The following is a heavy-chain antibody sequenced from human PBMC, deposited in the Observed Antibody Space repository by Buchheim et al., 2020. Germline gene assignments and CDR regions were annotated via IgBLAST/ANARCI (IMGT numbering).Heavy chain of an antibody. V-gene: IGHV3-30*04. J-gene: IGHJ4*02. CDR3: ARDSDCGGDCYNFDY. CDR2: ISYDGSNK. D-gene: IGHD2-21*02. Sequence: QVQLVESGGGVVQPGRSLRLSCAASGFTFSSYAMHWVRQAPGKGLEWVAVISYDGSNKYYADSVKGRFTISRDNSKNTLYLQMSSLRAEDTAVYYCARDSDCGGDCYNFDYWGQGTL. CDR1: GFTFSSYA.